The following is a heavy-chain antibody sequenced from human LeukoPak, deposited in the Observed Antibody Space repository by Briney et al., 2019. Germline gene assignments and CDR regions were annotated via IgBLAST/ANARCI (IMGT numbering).Heavy chain of an antibody. D-gene: IGHD3-3*01. CDR3: ARGRITIFGVVFDY. Sequence: GGSLRLSCAASGFTFTNYAMSWVRQAPGKGLEWVSAISGSGGSTYYADSVKGRFTISRDNSKNTLYLQMNSLRAEDTAVYYCARGRITIFGVVFDYWGQGTLVTVSS. V-gene: IGHV3-23*01. CDR2: ISGSGGST. CDR1: GFTFTNYA. J-gene: IGHJ4*02.